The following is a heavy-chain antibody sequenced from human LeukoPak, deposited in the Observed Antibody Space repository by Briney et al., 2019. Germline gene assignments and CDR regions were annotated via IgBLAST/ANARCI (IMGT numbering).Heavy chain of an antibody. CDR1: GFTFSNYW. Sequence: GGSLRLSCTASGFTFSNYWMSWVRQAPGKGLEWVAVISYDGSNKYYADSVKGRFTISRDNSKNTLYLQMNSLRAEDTAVYYCARGGDIVVVPAAIGWFDPWGQGTLVTVSS. D-gene: IGHD2-2*01. J-gene: IGHJ5*02. CDR3: ARGGDIVVVPAAIGWFDP. V-gene: IGHV3-30-3*01. CDR2: ISYDGSNK.